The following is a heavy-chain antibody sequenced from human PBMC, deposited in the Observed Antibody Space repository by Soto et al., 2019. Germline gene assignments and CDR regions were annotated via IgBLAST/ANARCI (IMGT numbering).Heavy chain of an antibody. D-gene: IGHD6-13*01. J-gene: IGHJ6*02. CDR2: ISSSSSYI. CDR1: GFTFSSYS. Sequence: GGSLRLSCAASGFTFSSYSMNWVRQAPGKGLEWVSSISSSSSYIYYADSVKGRFTISRDNAKNSLYLQMNSLRAEDTAVYYCARGIAAVGDYYYYYGMDVWGQGTTVTVSS. V-gene: IGHV3-21*01. CDR3: ARGIAAVGDYYYYYGMDV.